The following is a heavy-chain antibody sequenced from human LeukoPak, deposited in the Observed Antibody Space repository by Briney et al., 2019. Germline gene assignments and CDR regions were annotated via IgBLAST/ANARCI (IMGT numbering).Heavy chain of an antibody. V-gene: IGHV1-2*02. CDR2: IDPNSGDT. J-gene: IGHJ4*02. Sequence: GASVKVSCKASGYSFTDYFIHWVRQAPGQGLEWMGCIDPNSGDTKYAQKFQGRVSMPRDTSTRTAYMELSRLSSDDTAVYFWARSGSTGYSLDYWGQGTLVTVSS. CDR1: GYSFTDYF. CDR3: ARSGSTGYSLDY. D-gene: IGHD3-22*01.